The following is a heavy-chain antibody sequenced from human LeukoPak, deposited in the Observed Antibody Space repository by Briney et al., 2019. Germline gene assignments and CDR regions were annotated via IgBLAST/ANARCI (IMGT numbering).Heavy chain of an antibody. CDR1: GLTFSSYG. V-gene: IGHV3-23*01. D-gene: IGHD4-17*01. CDR2: ISGSGGST. J-gene: IGHJ4*02. Sequence: GGSLRLSCAASGLTFSSYGMSWVRQAPGKGLEWVSAISGSGGSTYYADSVRGGFTISRDNSKNTLYLQMNSLRAEDTAVYYCAKDPRENDYGDYRDYWGQGTLVTVSS. CDR3: AKDPRENDYGDYRDY.